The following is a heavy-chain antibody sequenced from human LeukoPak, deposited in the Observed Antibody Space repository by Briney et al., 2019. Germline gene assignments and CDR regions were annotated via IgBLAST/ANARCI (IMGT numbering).Heavy chain of an antibody. Sequence: AGGSLRLSCAASGFTFSTYWMSWVRQAPGKGLEWVANVKQDGREKYYVDSVKGRFTISRDNAKNSLYLQMNSLRAEDTAVYYRARVLGSGYFYGMDVWGKGTTVTVSP. J-gene: IGHJ6*04. CDR3: ARVLGSGYFYGMDV. CDR2: VKQDGREK. D-gene: IGHD3-10*01. V-gene: IGHV3-7*03. CDR1: GFTFSTYW.